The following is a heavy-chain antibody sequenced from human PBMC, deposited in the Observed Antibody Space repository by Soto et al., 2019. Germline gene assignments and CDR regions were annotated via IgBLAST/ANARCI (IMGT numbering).Heavy chain of an antibody. Sequence: XGSLRLSCAASSFSFSTYFMSWVRQAPGKGLEWVSSITSSVGGTYYADSVKGRFTVSRDNSKNTVYLQMNSMRDEDTAVYYCAKLTEAWGQGTLVTVSS. J-gene: IGHJ4*02. CDR2: ITSSVGGT. V-gene: IGHV3-23*01. CDR1: SFSFSTYF. CDR3: AKLTEA. D-gene: IGHD3-16*01.